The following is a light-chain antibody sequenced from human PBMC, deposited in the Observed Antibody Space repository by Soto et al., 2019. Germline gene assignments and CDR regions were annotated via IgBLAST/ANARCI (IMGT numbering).Light chain of an antibody. Sequence: DIQMTQSPSTLSASVGDRVTITCRASQSISSWLAWYQQKPGKAPKLLIYDASSLESGVPSRFSGSGSGTEFTLTISSLQTDDFAAYYCQQYNSYSWTFGQGTKVEIK. CDR3: QQYNSYSWT. CDR2: DAS. CDR1: QSISSW. J-gene: IGKJ1*01. V-gene: IGKV1-5*01.